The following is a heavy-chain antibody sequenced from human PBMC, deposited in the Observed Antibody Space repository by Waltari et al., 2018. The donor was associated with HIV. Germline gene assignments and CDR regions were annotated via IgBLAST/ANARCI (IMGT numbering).Heavy chain of an antibody. J-gene: IGHJ6*02. Sequence: QVQLQESGPGLVMPSETLSLTCFVSGGSISSYYWDWIRQPPGEGVEGIGHVDDSGSTNDQPSLSGRVAISIPPSKNQFSLKLSSVTAADTAVYYCARDPSAVAPGLYYYGLSLWGPGTTVTVSS. V-gene: IGHV4-59*01. CDR1: GGSISSYY. CDR2: VDDSGST. D-gene: IGHD5-12*01. CDR3: ARDPSAVAPGLYYYGLSL.